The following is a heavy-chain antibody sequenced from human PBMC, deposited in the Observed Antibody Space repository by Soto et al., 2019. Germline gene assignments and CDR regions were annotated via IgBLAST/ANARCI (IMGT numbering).Heavy chain of an antibody. CDR2: INHSGST. D-gene: IGHD2-15*01. V-gene: IGHV4-34*01. J-gene: IGHJ4*02. Sequence: QVQLQQWGAGLLKPSETLSLTCAVYGGSFSGYSWSWIRQPPGKGVEWIGEINHSGSTNYNPSLKSRITTSVAPCKNPIPLKLSSFTAPDTAVYYCARDPDRGNEHFDYWGQGTLVTVSS. CDR3: ARDPDRGNEHFDY. CDR1: GGSFSGYS.